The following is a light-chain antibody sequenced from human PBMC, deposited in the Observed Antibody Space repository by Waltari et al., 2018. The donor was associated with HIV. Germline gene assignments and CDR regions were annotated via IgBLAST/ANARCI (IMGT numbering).Light chain of an antibody. V-gene: IGLV3-25*03. J-gene: IGLJ2*01. Sequence: SYELTQPPSLSVSPGQTARISSSGDALPNQYAYFYQLKPGQAPVQGIYKDRGRTSGIPERFSASSSGTTVTLTISGVQAEDEADDFCQSADSSGSYVVFGGGTKLTVL. CDR1: ALPNQY. CDR3: QSADSSGSYVV. CDR2: KDR.